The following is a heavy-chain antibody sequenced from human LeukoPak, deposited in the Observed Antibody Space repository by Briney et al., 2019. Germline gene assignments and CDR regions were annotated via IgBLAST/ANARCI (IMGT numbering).Heavy chain of an antibody. CDR3: ARAGYGSIFYFDY. V-gene: IGHV3-23*01. J-gene: IGHJ4*02. CDR1: GFTFSSYA. Sequence: GGSLRLSCAASGFTFSSYAMGWVRQAPGKGLEWVSALSGGGGGTYYADSVKGRFTISRDNSKNTLYLQMSSLRAEDTAVYFCARAGYGSIFYFDYWGQGTLVTVSS. D-gene: IGHD5-12*01. CDR2: LSGGGGGT.